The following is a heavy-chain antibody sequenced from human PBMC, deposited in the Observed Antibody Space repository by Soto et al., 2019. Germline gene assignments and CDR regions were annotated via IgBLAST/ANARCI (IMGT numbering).Heavy chain of an antibody. D-gene: IGHD3-22*01. J-gene: IGHJ4*02. Sequence: QVQLVESGGGVVQPGRSLRLSCAASGFTFSSYGMHWVRQAPGKGLEWVAVISYDGSNKYYADSVKGRFTISRDNSKNTVYLQMNSLRAEDTAVYYCAKSWATMIVVVPPGIDYWGQGTLVTVSS. V-gene: IGHV3-30*18. CDR2: ISYDGSNK. CDR3: AKSWATMIVVVPPGIDY. CDR1: GFTFSSYG.